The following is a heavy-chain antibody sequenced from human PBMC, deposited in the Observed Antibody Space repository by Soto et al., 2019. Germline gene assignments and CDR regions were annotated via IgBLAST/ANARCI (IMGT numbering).Heavy chain of an antibody. CDR1: GGTVSSYA. D-gene: IGHD3-10*01. CDR2: FIPIFVSA. J-gene: IGHJ4*02. V-gene: IGHV1-69*01. CDR3: ARDVSSDTTGFRGYDL. Sequence: QLHLVQSGAEVKKAGSLVKVSCKASGGTVSSYAITWVRQAPGKGLEWMGVFIPIFVSAHYAPKFQGRITITADESTSTAYMELSGLTSEDTAIYYCARDVSSDTTGFRGYDLWGQGTQVTVSS.